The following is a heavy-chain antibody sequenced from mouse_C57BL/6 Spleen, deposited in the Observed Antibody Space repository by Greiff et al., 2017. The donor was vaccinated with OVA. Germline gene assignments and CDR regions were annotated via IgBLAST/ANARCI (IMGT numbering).Heavy chain of an antibody. Sequence: QVQLQQPGAELVMPGASVKLSCKASGYTFTSYWMHWVKQRPGQGLEWIGEIDPSDSYTNYNQKFKGKSTLTVDKSSSTAYMQLSSLTSEDSAVYYCARTTTPLYGYFDVWGTGTTVTVSS. CDR1: GYTFTSYW. CDR2: IDPSDSYT. J-gene: IGHJ1*03. CDR3: ARTTTPLYGYFDV. D-gene: IGHD1-1*01. V-gene: IGHV1-69*01.